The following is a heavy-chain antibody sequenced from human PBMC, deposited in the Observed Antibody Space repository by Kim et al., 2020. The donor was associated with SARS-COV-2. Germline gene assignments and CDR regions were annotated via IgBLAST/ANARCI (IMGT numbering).Heavy chain of an antibody. CDR2: ISGSGGST. V-gene: IGHV3-23*01. CDR3: AKDLDYGSGSPPDAFDI. Sequence: GGSLRLSCAASGFTFSSYAMSWVRQAPGKGLEWVSAISGSGGSTYYADSVKGRFTISRDNSKNTLYLQMNSLRAEDTAVYYCAKDLDYGSGSPPDAFDIWGQGTMVTVSS. D-gene: IGHD3-10*01. CDR1: GFTFSSYA. J-gene: IGHJ3*02.